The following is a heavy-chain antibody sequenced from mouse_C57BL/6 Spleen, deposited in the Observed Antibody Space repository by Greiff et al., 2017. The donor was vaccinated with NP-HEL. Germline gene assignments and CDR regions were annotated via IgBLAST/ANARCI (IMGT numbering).Heavy chain of an antibody. D-gene: IGHD1-1*01. CDR2: IYPRSGNT. J-gene: IGHJ4*01. CDR1: GYTFTSYG. V-gene: IGHV1-81*01. CDR3: ARYYGSNYAMDY. Sequence: QVHVKQSGAELARPGASVKLSCKASGYTFTSYGISWVKQRTGQGLEWIGEIYPRSGNTYYNEKFKGKATLTADKYSSTAYMELRSLTSEDSAVYFCARYYGSNYAMDYWGQGTSVTVSS.